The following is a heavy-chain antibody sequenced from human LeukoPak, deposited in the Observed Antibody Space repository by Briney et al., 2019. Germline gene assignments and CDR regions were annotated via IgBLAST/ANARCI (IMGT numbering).Heavy chain of an antibody. CDR1: GFTFNNYW. CDR2: INGDGSST. Sequence: GSLRLSCATSGFTFNNYWMHWVRQVPGEGLVWVSRINGDGSSTRNADSVEGRFTISRDNAKNTLYLQMNSLGAEDTAVYYCAREGLNCGSSSCQRATFDYWGQGTLVTVSS. J-gene: IGHJ4*02. V-gene: IGHV3-74*01. D-gene: IGHD2-2*01. CDR3: AREGLNCGSSSCQRATFDY.